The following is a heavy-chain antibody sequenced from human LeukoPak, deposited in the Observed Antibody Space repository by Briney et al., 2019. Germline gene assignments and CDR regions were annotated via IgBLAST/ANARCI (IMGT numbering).Heavy chain of an antibody. CDR1: GGSISSGGYS. Sequence: SETLSLTFAVSGGSISSGGYSWSWIRQPPGKGLEWIGYVYHSGSTYYNPSLKSRVTISVDRSKNQFFLKLSSVTAADTAVYYCARDYDFWSGFPPLFDSWGQGTLVTVSS. CDR2: VYHSGST. CDR3: ARDYDFWSGFPPLFDS. J-gene: IGHJ4*02. V-gene: IGHV4-30-2*01. D-gene: IGHD3-3*01.